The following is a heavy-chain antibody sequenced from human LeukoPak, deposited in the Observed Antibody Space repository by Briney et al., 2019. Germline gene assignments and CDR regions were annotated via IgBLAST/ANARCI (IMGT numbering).Heavy chain of an antibody. CDR3: ARDIGNHFGGLDHYYYDY. CDR2: IYNNEST. D-gene: IGHD2-15*01. CDR1: GDAVYY. J-gene: IGHJ4*02. Sequence: PSETLSLTCTVSGDAVYYWNWIRQPAGKGLEWSGRIYNNESTWSNPSLKSRVSMSIDTSKNQFSLKLSSVTAADAAVYYCARDIGNHFGGLDHYYYDYWGPGTLVTVSS. V-gene: IGHV4-4*07.